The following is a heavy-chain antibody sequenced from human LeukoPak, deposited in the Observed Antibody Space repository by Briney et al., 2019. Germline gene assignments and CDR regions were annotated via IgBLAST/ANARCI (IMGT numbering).Heavy chain of an antibody. CDR1: GYSFTTYW. CDR3: AVYYYDNSGYLPFDY. Sequence: GESLKISCKGSGYSFTTYWIAWLRQMPGKGLEWMGIIYPGDSNTRYSPSFQGQVIISADKSISTAYLQWGSLKASDTAMYYCAVYYYDNSGYLPFDYWGQGTLVTVSS. CDR2: IYPGDSNT. J-gene: IGHJ4*02. D-gene: IGHD3-22*01. V-gene: IGHV5-51*01.